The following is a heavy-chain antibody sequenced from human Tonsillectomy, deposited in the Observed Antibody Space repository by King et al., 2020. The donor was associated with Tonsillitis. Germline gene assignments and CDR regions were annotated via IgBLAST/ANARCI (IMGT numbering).Heavy chain of an antibody. CDR1: GFTFSNAW. CDR3: DTDGDYYDRSGYYPAAWEYYYGMDV. CDR2: IKSKTDGGTT. D-gene: IGHD3-22*01. J-gene: IGHJ6*02. V-gene: IGHV3-15*01. Sequence: VQLVESGGGLVKPRGSLRLSCAASGFTFSNAWMSWVRQAPGKGLEWVGRIKSKTDGGTTDYAAPVKGRFTISRDDSKNTLYLQMNSLKTEDTAVYYRDTDGDYYDRSGYYPAAWEYYYGMDVWGQGTTVTVPS.